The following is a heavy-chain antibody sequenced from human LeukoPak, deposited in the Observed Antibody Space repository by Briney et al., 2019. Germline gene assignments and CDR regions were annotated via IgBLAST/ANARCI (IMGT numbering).Heavy chain of an antibody. CDR2: SRNKANSYTT. CDR3: VRSRKDYGDYYYFDY. J-gene: IGHJ4*02. D-gene: IGHD4-17*01. V-gene: IGHV3-72*01. Sequence: PGGSLRLSCAASGFTFSDHYMDWVRQAPGKGLEWVGRSRNKANSYTTEYAASVKGRFTISRDDSKSSLYLQMNSLKTEDTAVYYCVRSRKDYGDYYYFDYWGQGTLVTVSS. CDR1: GFTFSDHY.